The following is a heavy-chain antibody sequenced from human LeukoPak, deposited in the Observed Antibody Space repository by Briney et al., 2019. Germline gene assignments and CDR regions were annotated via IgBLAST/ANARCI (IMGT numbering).Heavy chain of an antibody. CDR2: IYYSGST. V-gene: IGHV4-39*01. Sequence: SETLSLTCTVSGGSISSSSYYWGWLRQPPGTGLEWIGSIYYSGSTYYNPSLKSRVTISVDTSKNQFSLKLSSVTAADTAVYYCARHGLRYCSSTSCYPLNWFDPWGQGTLVTVSS. CDR1: GGSISSSSYY. CDR3: ARHGLRYCSSTSCYPLNWFDP. D-gene: IGHD2-2*01. J-gene: IGHJ5*02.